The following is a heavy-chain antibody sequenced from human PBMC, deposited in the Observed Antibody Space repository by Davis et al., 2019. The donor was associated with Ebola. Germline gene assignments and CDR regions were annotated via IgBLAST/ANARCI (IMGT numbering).Heavy chain of an antibody. J-gene: IGHJ4*02. D-gene: IGHD2-2*01. Sequence: PSETLSLTCALYGGSFSDYSWSLIRQSPGKRLEWIGEIDHKGKTYYNQSLKSRVTISKDTSRNYFSLQLRSLRAADTAVYYCASPHQIRGKDFFDLWGQGTLVTVSS. CDR2: IDHKGKT. CDR1: GGSFSDYS. CDR3: ASPHQIRGKDFFDL. V-gene: IGHV4-34*01.